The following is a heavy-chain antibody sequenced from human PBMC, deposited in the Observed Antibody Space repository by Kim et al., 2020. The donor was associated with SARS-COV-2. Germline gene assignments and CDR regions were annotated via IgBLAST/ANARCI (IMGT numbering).Heavy chain of an antibody. CDR3: ARGKKLNGVPYGMDV. Sequence: SETLSLTCTVSGGSISSGGYYWSWIRQHPGKGLEWIGYIYYSGSTYYNPSLKSRVTISVDTSKNQFSLKLSSVTAADTAVYYCARGKKLNGVPYGMDVWGQGTTVTVSS. J-gene: IGHJ6*02. V-gene: IGHV4-31*03. CDR1: GGSISSGGYY. D-gene: IGHD2-8*01. CDR2: IYYSGST.